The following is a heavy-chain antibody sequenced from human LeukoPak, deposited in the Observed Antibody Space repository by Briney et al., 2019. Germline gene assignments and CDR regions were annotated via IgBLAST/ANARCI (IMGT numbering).Heavy chain of an antibody. CDR2: INTDGSDT. V-gene: IGHV3-74*01. Sequence: GGSLRLSCAASGFIFSSYWLYWVRQAPGQGLVWVSRINTDGSDTSHADSVKGRFAISRDNAKNTVYLQMNSLRAEDAAVYYCAKGTQWELQNWGQGTLVTVPS. CDR1: GFIFSSYW. CDR3: AKGTQWELQN. J-gene: IGHJ4*01. D-gene: IGHD1-26*01.